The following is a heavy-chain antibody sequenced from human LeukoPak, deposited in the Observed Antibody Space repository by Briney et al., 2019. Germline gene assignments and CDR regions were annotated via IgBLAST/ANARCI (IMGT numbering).Heavy chain of an antibody. CDR1: GGTFSSYA. CDR3: ASPDCSGGSCYTEPNFDY. J-gene: IGHJ4*02. Sequence: SVKVSCKXSGGTFSSYAISWVRQAPGQGLERMGRIIPIFGTANYAQKFQGRVTITTDESTRTAYMELSSLRSEDTAVYYCASPDCSGGSCYTEPNFDYWGQGTLVTVSS. CDR2: IIPIFGTA. D-gene: IGHD2-15*01. V-gene: IGHV1-69*05.